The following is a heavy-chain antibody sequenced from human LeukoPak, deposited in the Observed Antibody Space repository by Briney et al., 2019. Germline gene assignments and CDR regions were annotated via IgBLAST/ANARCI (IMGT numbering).Heavy chain of an antibody. Sequence: GASVKVSCKASGYSFTSYGISWVRQAPGQGLEWMGWISAYNGNTNYAQKLQGRVTMTTDTSTGTAYMELRSLRSDDTAVYYCGRIQNDYYYYYMDVWGKGTTVTVSS. CDR3: GRIQNDYYYYYMDV. CDR1: GYSFTSYG. CDR2: ISAYNGNT. J-gene: IGHJ6*03. D-gene: IGHD2-15*01. V-gene: IGHV1-18*01.